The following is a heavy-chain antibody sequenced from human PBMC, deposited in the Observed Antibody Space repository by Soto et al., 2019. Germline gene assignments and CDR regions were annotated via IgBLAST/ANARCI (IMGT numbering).Heavy chain of an antibody. Sequence: QVQLVESGGGVVQPGRSLRLSCAASGFTFSTCDMHWVRQAPGKGLEWVAVISYDGSNKYYADSVKGRFTISRDNSKNTLYLQMNSLRAEDTAVYYCSKQNAKYLLLSYFDYWGQGTLVTVSS. CDR1: GFTFSTCD. D-gene: IGHD3-22*01. CDR2: ISYDGSNK. J-gene: IGHJ4*02. CDR3: SKQNAKYLLLSYFDY. V-gene: IGHV3-30*18.